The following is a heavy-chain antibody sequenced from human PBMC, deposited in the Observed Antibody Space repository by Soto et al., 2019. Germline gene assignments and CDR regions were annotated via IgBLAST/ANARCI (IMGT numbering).Heavy chain of an antibody. V-gene: IGHV1-2*04. CDR3: ARDSGAAAGSNYGMDV. Sequence: ASVKVSCTASGYTFTGYYMHWVRQAPGQGLEWMGWINPNSGGTNYAQKFQGWVTMTRDTSISTAYMELSRLRSDDTAVYYCARDSGAAAGSNYGMDVWGQGTTVTVSS. CDR1: GYTFTGYY. D-gene: IGHD6-13*01. J-gene: IGHJ6*02. CDR2: INPNSGGT.